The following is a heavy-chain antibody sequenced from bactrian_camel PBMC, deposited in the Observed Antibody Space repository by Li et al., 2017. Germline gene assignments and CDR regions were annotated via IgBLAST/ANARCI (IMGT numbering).Heavy chain of an antibody. CDR3: ATGDTPARGWYGEYNY. V-gene: IGHV3S55*01. J-gene: IGHJ4*01. Sequence: HVQLVESGGGSVQAGGSLRLSCAASTGTYDSSDSIAWFRQAPGKEREGIAAIDDDGSTEYAASAKGRFTISKDNAKNTLYLQMNSLKPEDTAVYYCATGDTPARGWYGEYNYWGQGTQVTVS. CDR2: IDDDGST. CDR1: TGTYDSSDS. D-gene: IGHD5*01.